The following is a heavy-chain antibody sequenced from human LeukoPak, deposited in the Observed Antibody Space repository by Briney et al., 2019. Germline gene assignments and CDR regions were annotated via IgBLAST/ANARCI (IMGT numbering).Heavy chain of an antibody. V-gene: IGHV4-34*01. CDR2: LNHSGRP. CDR1: GGSFTDFY. J-gene: IGHJ4*02. D-gene: IGHD3-3*01. Sequence: SETLSLTCAVYGGSFTDFYWIWIRQPPGKGLEWIGELNHSGRPSYNSSLKSRVTISLDTSKNQFSLKVTSVTAADTAVYYCASSTDYDFIGGLWAQGNLVTVSS. CDR3: ASSTDYDFIGGL.